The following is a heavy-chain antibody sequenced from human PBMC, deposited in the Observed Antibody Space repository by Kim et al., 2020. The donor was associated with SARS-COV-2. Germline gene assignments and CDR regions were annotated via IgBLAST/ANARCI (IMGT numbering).Heavy chain of an antibody. CDR2: TRDKANSYTT. V-gene: IGHV3-72*01. Sequence: GGSLRFSCAASGFIFSDYDMDWVRQAPGKGLEWVCRTRDKANSYTTEYAASVKGRFTISRDDSKNSLYLQMNSLKAEDTALYYCTRGYCNCGSCYSGYY. CDR3: TRGYCNCGSCYSGYY. J-gene: IGHJ6*01. CDR1: GFIFSDYD. D-gene: IGHD2-15*01.